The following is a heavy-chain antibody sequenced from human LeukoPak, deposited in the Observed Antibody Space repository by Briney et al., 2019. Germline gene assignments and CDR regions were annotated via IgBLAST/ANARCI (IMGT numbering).Heavy chain of an antibody. CDR2: IIPIFGTA. CDR1: GGTLSSYA. V-gene: IGHV1-69*13. CDR3: ARDSSSSSGLFDY. Sequence: SVKVSCKASGGTLSSYAISWVRQAPGQGLEWMGGIIPIFGTANYAQKFQGRVTITADESTSTAYMELSSLRSEDTAVYYCARDSSSSSGLFDYWGQGTLVTVSS. J-gene: IGHJ4*02. D-gene: IGHD6-6*01.